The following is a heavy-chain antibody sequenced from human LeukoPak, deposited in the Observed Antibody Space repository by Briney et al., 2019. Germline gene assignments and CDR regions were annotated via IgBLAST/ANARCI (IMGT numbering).Heavy chain of an antibody. CDR1: GFTFSSYSMN. J-gene: IGHJ4*02. V-gene: IGHV4-39*01. D-gene: IGHD3-10*02. CDR3: ARGGIPTSFYVY. Sequence: GSLRLSCAASGFTFSSYSMNWVRQPPGKGLEWIGSIYYSGSTYYNPSLKSRVTISVDTSKNQFSLKLSSVTAADTAVYYCARGGIPTSFYVYWGQGTLVTVSS. CDR2: IYYSGST.